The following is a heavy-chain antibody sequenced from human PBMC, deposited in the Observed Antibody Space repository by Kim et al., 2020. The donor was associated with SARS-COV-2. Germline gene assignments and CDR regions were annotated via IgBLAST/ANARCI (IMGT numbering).Heavy chain of an antibody. D-gene: IGHD3-10*01. Sequence: SETLSLTCAVYGGSFSGYYWRWIRQPPGKGLEWIGEINHSGRTNYNPSHKRRVTISVDTSKNQFSMKLTSVTAADTAVYFCARRLSNTSGWGSHYCDLWGQGILVTVSS. CDR1: GGSFSGYY. V-gene: IGHV4-34*01. CDR3: ARRLSNTSGWGSHYCDL. J-gene: IGHJ4*02. CDR2: INHSGRT.